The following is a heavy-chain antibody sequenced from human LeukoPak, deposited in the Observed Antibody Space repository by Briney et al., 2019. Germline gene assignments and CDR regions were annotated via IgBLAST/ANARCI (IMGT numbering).Heavy chain of an antibody. D-gene: IGHD4-17*01. CDR3: AKDITEMGSTTVTTTAMDY. V-gene: IGHV3-23*01. CDR1: GFTFSSYA. CDR2: ISGSGGGT. J-gene: IGHJ4*02. Sequence: GGSLRLSCAASGFTFSSYAMSWVRQAPGKGLEWVSAISGSGGGTYYADSVKGRFTISRDNSKNTLYLQMNSLRAEDTAVYYCAKDITEMGSTTVTTTAMDYWGQGTLVTVSS.